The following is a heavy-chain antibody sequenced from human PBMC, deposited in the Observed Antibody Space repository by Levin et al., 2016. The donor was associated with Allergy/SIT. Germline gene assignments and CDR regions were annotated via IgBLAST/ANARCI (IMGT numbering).Heavy chain of an antibody. V-gene: IGHV1-8*01. Sequence: WVRQAPGQGLEWMGWMNPNSGNTGYAQKFQGRVTMTRNTSISTAYMELSSLRSEDTAVYYCARVITTGYYYYGMDVWGQGTTVTVSS. D-gene: IGHD3-22*01. CDR2: MNPNSGNT. CDR3: ARVITTGYYYYGMDV. J-gene: IGHJ6*02.